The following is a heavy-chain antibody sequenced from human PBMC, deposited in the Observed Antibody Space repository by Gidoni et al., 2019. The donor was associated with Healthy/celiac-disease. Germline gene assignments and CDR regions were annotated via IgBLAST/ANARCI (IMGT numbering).Heavy chain of an antibody. CDR1: GFTFSSYA. J-gene: IGHJ6*02. CDR3: ARVMGLDYYYYGMDV. V-gene: IGHV3-30*04. CDR2: ISYDGSNK. D-gene: IGHD3-16*01. Sequence: QVQLVESGGGVVQPGRSLRLSCAASGFTFSSYAMHWVRQAPGKGLEWVAVISYDGSNKYYADSVKGRFTISRDNSKNTLYLQMNSLRAEDTAVYYCARVMGLDYYYYGMDVWGQGTTVTVSS.